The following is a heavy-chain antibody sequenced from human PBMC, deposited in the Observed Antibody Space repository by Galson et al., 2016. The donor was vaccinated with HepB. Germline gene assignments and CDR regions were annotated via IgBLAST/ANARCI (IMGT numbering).Heavy chain of an antibody. CDR2: IDSSGKKT. Sequence: SLRLSCAASRISFSSHSMDWVRQAPGKGLEWISYIDSSGKKTHYADSVKGRFTISRDNAKESLYLQMSSLRGEDTAIYYCPRNLYSYGYFHGLDVWGQGTTVTVSS. D-gene: IGHD5-18*01. V-gene: IGHV3-21*03. CDR1: RISFSSHS. J-gene: IGHJ6*02. CDR3: PRNLYSYGYFHGLDV.